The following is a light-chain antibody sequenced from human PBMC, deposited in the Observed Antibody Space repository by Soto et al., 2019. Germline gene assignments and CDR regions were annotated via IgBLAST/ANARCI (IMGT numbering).Light chain of an antibody. J-gene: IGLJ1*01. CDR3: SSYTSSSTWV. V-gene: IGLV2-14*01. Sequence: QSALTQPASVSGSPGQSITISCTGTSSDVGGYNYVSWYQQHPGKAPKLMIYEVSNRPSGVSNRFSGSKSGNTASLTISGRQAEDEADYYCSSYTSSSTWVFGTGTNLTVL. CDR1: SSDVGGYNY. CDR2: EVS.